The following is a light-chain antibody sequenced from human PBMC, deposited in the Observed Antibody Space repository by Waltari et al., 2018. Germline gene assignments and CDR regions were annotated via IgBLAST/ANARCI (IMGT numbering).Light chain of an antibody. V-gene: IGKV1-33*01. CDR2: DAF. Sequence: DIQMTQSPSSMSASVGDRVSITCQASQDIRNYLSWYQQKPGKAPKLLIYDAFNLQTGVPSRFSGSASGTDFTFTTSSLQPEDIATYYCQQYKDLPRTFGQGTKVEVK. CDR3: QQYKDLPRT. J-gene: IGKJ1*01. CDR1: QDIRNY.